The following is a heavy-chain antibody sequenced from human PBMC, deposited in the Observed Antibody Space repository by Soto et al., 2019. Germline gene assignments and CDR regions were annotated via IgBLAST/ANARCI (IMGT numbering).Heavy chain of an antibody. CDR2: ISGDGTST. CDR3: ARDEVVGANPLDY. J-gene: IGHJ4*02. V-gene: IGHV3-74*01. D-gene: IGHD2-15*01. Sequence: EVQLVESGGVLVQPGGSLRLSCAASGFTFSSYWMHWVRQSPGKGLVWVSRISGDGTSTSYADSVKGRFTISRDNAKNTLYLQMNSLRADDTAVYYCARDEVVGANPLDYWGQGTLVTVSS. CDR1: GFTFSSYW.